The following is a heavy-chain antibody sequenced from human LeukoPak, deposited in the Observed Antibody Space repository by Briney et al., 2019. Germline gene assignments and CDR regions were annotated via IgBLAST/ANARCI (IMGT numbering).Heavy chain of an antibody. J-gene: IGHJ4*02. CDR3: ATGIGGWYYFDY. CDR1: GFTFSDYY. D-gene: IGHD6-19*01. V-gene: IGHV3-11*06. Sequence: GGSLRLSCAASGFTFSDYYMSWIGQARGKGLEWVSYISSSSSYTNYADSVKGRFTISRDNAKNSLYLQMNSLRAEDTAVYYCATGIGGWYYFDYWGQGTLVTVSS. CDR2: ISSSSSYT.